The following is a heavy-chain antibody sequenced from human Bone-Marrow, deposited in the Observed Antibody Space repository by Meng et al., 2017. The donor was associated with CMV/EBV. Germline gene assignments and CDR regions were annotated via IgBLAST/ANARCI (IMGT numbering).Heavy chain of an antibody. J-gene: IGHJ4*02. V-gene: IGHV3-21*01. D-gene: IGHD2-21*01. CDR3: ARRLVIDY. Sequence: GGSLRLSCAASGFTLRTYSMNWVRQAPGKGLEWVSSISSSSSYIYYADSVKGRFTISRDNAKNSLYLQMNSLRAEDTAVYYCARRLVIDYWGQGTLVTVSS. CDR2: ISSSSSYI. CDR1: GFTLRTYS.